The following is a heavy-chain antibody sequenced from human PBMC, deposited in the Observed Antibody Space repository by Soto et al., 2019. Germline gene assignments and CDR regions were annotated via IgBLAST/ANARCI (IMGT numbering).Heavy chain of an antibody. D-gene: IGHD2-2*01. Sequence: KPSETLSLTCAVSGGSISSGGYSWSWIRQPPGKGLEWIGYIYHSGSTYYNPSLKSRVTISVDRSKNQFSLKLSSVTAADTAVYYCARVAGRGYCSSTSCPWAFDIWGQGTMVTVSS. J-gene: IGHJ3*02. CDR2: IYHSGST. CDR3: ARVAGRGYCSSTSCPWAFDI. CDR1: GGSISSGGYS. V-gene: IGHV4-30-2*01.